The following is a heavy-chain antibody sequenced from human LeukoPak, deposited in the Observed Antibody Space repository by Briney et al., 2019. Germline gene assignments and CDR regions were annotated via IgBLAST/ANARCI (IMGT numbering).Heavy chain of an antibody. D-gene: IGHD5-18*01. CDR3: ARLRGYSYGYLDY. Sequence: GGSLRLSCAASGFTVSSNYMSWVRQAPGKGLEWVSVIYSGGSTYYADSVKGRFTISRDNSKNTLYLQMNSLRAEDTAVYYCARLRGYSYGYLDYWGQGTLVTVSS. J-gene: IGHJ4*02. V-gene: IGHV3-53*01. CDR2: IYSGGST. CDR1: GFTVSSNY.